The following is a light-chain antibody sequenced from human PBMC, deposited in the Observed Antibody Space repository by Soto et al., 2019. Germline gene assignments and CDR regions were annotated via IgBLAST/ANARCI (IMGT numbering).Light chain of an antibody. CDR3: QKYSSVIT. CDR1: QGISNF. Sequence: DIQMTQSPSSLSASVGDRVNITCRASQGISNFLAWYQQKPGKVPKLLISAASTLQSGVPSRFSGSGSGTDLTLTITSLQPEDVATYYCQKYSSVITFGQGTRLEIK. V-gene: IGKV1-27*01. J-gene: IGKJ5*01. CDR2: AAS.